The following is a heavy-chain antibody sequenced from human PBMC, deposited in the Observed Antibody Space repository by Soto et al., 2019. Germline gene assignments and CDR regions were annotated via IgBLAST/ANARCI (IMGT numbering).Heavy chain of an antibody. CDR3: ARVHCSAGTCLDGLDF. Sequence: SQTLSLTCVISGDSVSSNGACWNWIRQSPSRGLQWLGRIYYRSKWFHDYAASVESRMAINPDTSRNQFSLQLNYVTPEDTAVYFLARVHCSAGTCLDGLDFWGQGTTVTVSS. D-gene: IGHD2-15*01. CDR2: IYYRSKWFH. CDR1: GDSVSSNGAC. V-gene: IGHV6-1*01. J-gene: IGHJ6*02.